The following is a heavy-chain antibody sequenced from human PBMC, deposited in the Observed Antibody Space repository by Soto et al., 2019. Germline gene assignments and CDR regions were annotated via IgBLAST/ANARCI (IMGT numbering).Heavy chain of an antibody. V-gene: IGHV4-34*01. J-gene: IGHJ5*02. CDR1: GGSFSGYY. CDR3: ARGSPDNWFDP. CDR2: INHSGST. Sequence: PSETLSLTCAVYGGSFSGYYWSWIRQPPGKGLEWIGEINHSGSTNYNPSLKSRVTISVDTSKNQFSLKLSSVTAADTAVYYCARGSPDNWFDPWGQGTLVTVSS.